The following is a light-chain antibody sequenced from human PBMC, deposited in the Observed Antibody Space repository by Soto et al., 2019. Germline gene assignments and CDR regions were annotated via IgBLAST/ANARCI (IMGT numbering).Light chain of an antibody. CDR1: QSIDIW. Sequence: DIQMTQSPSTLSASVGDRVTITCRASQSIDIWLSWYQQKPGKAPKHLIYKASNLESGVPSRFSGSGSGTEITLTISILQADDSATYYCQHYYGYSRTFGQGTKLEIK. CDR3: QHYYGYSRT. CDR2: KAS. J-gene: IGKJ2*01. V-gene: IGKV1-5*03.